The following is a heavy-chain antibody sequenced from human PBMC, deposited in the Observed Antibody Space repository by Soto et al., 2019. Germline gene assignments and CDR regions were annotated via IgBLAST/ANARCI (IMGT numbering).Heavy chain of an antibody. CDR2: ISAYNGNT. D-gene: IGHD3-10*01. V-gene: IGHV1-18*01. Sequence: QVQLVQSGAEVKKPGASVKVSCKASGYTFTSYGISWVRQAPGQGLEWMGWISAYNGNTNYAQKLQGRVTMTTDTSTRTAYMALRSLRSDDTAVYYCAIAETYYYGSGSYHIDYWGQGTLVNVSS. J-gene: IGHJ4*02. CDR1: GYTFTSYG. CDR3: AIAETYYYGSGSYHIDY.